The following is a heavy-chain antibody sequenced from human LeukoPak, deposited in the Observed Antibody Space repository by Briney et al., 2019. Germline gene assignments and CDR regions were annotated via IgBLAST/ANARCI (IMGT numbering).Heavy chain of an antibody. Sequence: VASVKVSFKASGYTFTSYYMHWVRQAPGQGLEWMGIINPSGGSTSYAQKFQGRVTMTRDTSTSTVYMELSSLRSEDTAVYYCARALAVAGIDYWGQGTLVTVSS. V-gene: IGHV1-46*01. CDR3: ARALAVAGIDY. CDR1: GYTFTSYY. CDR2: INPSGGST. J-gene: IGHJ4*02. D-gene: IGHD6-19*01.